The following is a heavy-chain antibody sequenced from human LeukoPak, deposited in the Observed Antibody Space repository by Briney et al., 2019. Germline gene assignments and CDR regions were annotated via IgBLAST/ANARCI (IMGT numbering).Heavy chain of an antibody. V-gene: IGHV1-2*06. CDR3: ATGDTGNEY. D-gene: IGHD1-1*01. CDR2: INPNSGGT. J-gene: IGHJ4*02. Sequence: GASVKVSCKASGYTFTGYYIHWVRQAPGQGLEWMGRINPNSGGTNYAQRFQGRVTMTRDTSISTAYMELSRLRSDDTAVYYCATGDTGNEYWGQGTLVTVSS. CDR1: GYTFTGYY.